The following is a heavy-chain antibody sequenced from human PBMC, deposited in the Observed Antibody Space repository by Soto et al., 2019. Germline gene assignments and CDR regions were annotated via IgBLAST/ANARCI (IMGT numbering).Heavy chain of an antibody. CDR1: GCDFTSYW. V-gene: IGHV5-51*01. J-gene: IGHJ5*02. CDR3: ASLHIAANGVNVFDP. D-gene: IGHD6-13*01. Sequence: GESLKISCKGSGCDFTSYWIGWVREMPGKGLEWMGIIYPGDSDTRYSPSFQGQVTISADKSISTAYLQWSSLKASDTAMYYCASLHIAANGVNVFDPWGQGTLVTVSS. CDR2: IYPGDSDT.